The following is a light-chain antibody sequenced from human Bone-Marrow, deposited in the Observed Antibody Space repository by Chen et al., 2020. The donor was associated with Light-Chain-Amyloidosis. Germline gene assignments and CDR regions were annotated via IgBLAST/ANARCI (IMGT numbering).Light chain of an antibody. CDR2: EVT. J-gene: IGLJ1*01. CDR1: SSDVGGDNH. CDR3: SSYTITNTLV. Sequence: QSAMTQPASVSGSPGQSITISCTGNSSDVGGDNHVSWYQQHSDKAPKLMIYEVTNRPSWVPDRFSGSKSDNTTSLTISGLQTEDEADYCCSSYTITNTLVFGSGTRVTVL. V-gene: IGLV2-14*01.